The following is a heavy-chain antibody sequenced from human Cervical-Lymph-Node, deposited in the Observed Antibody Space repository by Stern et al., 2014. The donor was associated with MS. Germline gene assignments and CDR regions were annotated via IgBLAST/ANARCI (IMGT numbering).Heavy chain of an antibody. CDR2: IRRGGTYS. CDR1: GFTFRDYY. Sequence: VQLVESGGGLVKAGGSLRLSCAASGFTFRDYYMSWIRQAPGKGLEWVSYIRRGGTYSYFAESVEGRFTISRDNAKNSLLLQMNSLRAEDTAIYYCVRDLCKSRICYPFDYWGQGTPVTVSS. J-gene: IGHJ4*02. V-gene: IGHV3-11*01. CDR3: VRDLCKSRICYPFDY. D-gene: IGHD2-15*01.